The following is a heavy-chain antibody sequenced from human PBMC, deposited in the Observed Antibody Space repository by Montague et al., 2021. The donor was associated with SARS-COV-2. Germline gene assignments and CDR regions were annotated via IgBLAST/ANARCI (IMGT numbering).Heavy chain of an antibody. D-gene: IGHD3-10*01. V-gene: IGHV4-34*01. CDR3: AGGARQGYGFLLGSFDS. J-gene: IGHJ4*02. Sequence: SETLSLTCAVYGGSFSGYYWNWIRQPPGKGLEWIGEINHSGSTNYNPSLTIRVTMSVDTSKNQFSLRLSSVTAADTAVDYCAGGARQGYGFLLGSFDSWGQGTLVTVSS. CDR1: GGSFSGYY. CDR2: INHSGST.